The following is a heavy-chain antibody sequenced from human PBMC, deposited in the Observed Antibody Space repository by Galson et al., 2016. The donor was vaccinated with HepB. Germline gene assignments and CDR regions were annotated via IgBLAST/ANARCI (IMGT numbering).Heavy chain of an antibody. CDR1: GGSFSGYY. V-gene: IGHV4-34*01. CDR2: IGHSGST. CDR3: ARGLISQTHYYGLTNYGYYYYYGMDV. Sequence: ETLSLTCAVYGGSFSGYYWSWIRQPPGERLEWIGEIGHSGSTTYNPSLKSRVTISLDTSKNQFSLRLKSVTAADTAVYFCARGLISQTHYYGLTNYGYYYYYGMDVWSQGATVTVSS. D-gene: IGHD3-10*01. J-gene: IGHJ6*02.